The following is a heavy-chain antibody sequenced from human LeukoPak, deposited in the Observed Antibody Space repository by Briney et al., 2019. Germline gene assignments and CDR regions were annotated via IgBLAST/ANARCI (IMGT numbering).Heavy chain of an antibody. V-gene: IGHV3-30*18. CDR1: GFTFSSYG. CDR3: AKDPYSGSFEYFQR. J-gene: IGHJ1*01. CDR2: ISHDGSKK. D-gene: IGHD1-26*01. Sequence: GRSLRLSCAASGFTFSSYGMHWVRQAPGKGLEWVAVISHDGSKKYYADSVEGRFTISRDNSKNTLYLQMNSLRDEDTAVYYCAKDPYSGSFEYFQRWGQGTLVTVSS.